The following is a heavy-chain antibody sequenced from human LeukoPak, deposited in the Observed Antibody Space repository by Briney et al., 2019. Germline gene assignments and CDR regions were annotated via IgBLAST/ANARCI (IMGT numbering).Heavy chain of an antibody. V-gene: IGHV3-21*01. D-gene: IGHD3-10*01. CDR1: GFTFSAYN. J-gene: IGHJ6*02. CDR3: ARHTGPYYSSGSYGLDV. CDR2: ISSSGTSI. Sequence: GRSLRLSCAASGFTFSAYNMNWVRQAPGKGLEWVSSISSSGTSIYYAESSKGRFTISRDNAKNSLYLQMNSLRAEDTAVYYCARHTGPYYSSGSYGLDVWGQGTTVIVSS.